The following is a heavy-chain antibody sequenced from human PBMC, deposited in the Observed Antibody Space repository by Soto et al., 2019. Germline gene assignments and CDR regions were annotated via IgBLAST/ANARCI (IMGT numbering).Heavy chain of an antibody. CDR3: ARHGVVYIAAGTI. D-gene: IGHD6-13*01. CDR2: IYYSGSP. J-gene: IGHJ4*02. Sequence: QVQLQESGPGLVKPSETLSLTCTVSGGSISSYYWSLILQPPGKGLEWIGYIYYSGSPSYNPSLKSRVTISVDTSKNQCSLKLSSVTAADMDVYYCARHGVVYIAAGTIWGQGTLVTVSS. CDR1: GGSISSYY. V-gene: IGHV4-59*08.